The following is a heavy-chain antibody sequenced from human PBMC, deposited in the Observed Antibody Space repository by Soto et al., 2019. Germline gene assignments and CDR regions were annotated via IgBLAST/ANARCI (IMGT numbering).Heavy chain of an antibody. V-gene: IGHV4-59*02. CDR2: IYASGSP. D-gene: IGHD1-26*01. J-gene: IGHJ4*02. CDR3: ARGVGSSPPQY. CDR1: GGSVSVYY. Sequence: NPSETLSLTCTLSGGSVSVYYWSWIRQSTGQGLEWIGYIYASGSPYYNPSLRSRVTISADTSKNQISLKLTSPTAADTAVYYCARGVGSSPPQYWGRGTLVTVSS.